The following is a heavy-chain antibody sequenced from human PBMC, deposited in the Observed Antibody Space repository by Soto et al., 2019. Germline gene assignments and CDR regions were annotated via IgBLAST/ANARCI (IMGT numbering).Heavy chain of an antibody. CDR2: IKQDGSEK. D-gene: IGHD2-15*01. CDR1: GFIFSTYW. J-gene: IGHJ4*02. Sequence: EVQLVESGGGLVQPGGSLRLSCAASGFIFSTYWMSWLRQAPGKGLEWVANIKQDGSEKYYVDSVKGRFTISRDNAKNSLFLQMNSLRVEDTAVYYCARARWTSTPFDHWGQGTLVTVSS. V-gene: IGHV3-7*04. CDR3: ARARWTSTPFDH.